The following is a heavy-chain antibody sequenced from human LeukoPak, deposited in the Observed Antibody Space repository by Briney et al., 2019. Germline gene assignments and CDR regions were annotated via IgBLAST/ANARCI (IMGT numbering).Heavy chain of an antibody. Sequence: ASVKVSCKASGYTFTSYGTSWVRQAPGQGLEWMGWISAYNGNTNYAQKLQGRVTMTTDTSTSTAYMELRSLRSDDTAVYYCARSRADYYDSSGYYFPWFDPWGQGTLVTVSS. D-gene: IGHD3-22*01. CDR1: GYTFTSYG. CDR3: ARSRADYYDSSGYYFPWFDP. J-gene: IGHJ5*02. V-gene: IGHV1-18*01. CDR2: ISAYNGNT.